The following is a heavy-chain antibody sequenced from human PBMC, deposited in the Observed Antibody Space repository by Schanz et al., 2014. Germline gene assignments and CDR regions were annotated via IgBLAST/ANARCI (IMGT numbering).Heavy chain of an antibody. D-gene: IGHD7-27*01. J-gene: IGHJ3*02. V-gene: IGHV3-7*03. CDR2: MNQDGSVK. CDR3: ARENLNWEAFDI. CDR1: GFKFGSYG. Sequence: VQMVESGGGVVQPGGSLRLSCAASGFKFGSYGMHWVRQVPGKGLEWVANMNQDGSVKNYVDSVKGRFTISRDNAKNSLYLEMTSLRGEDTAVYYCARENLNWEAFDIWGQGTVVTVSS.